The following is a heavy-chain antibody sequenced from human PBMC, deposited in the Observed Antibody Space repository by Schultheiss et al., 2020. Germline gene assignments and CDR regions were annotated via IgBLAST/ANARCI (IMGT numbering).Heavy chain of an antibody. V-gene: IGHV3-49*04. J-gene: IGHJ5*02. CDR1: GFTFGDYA. Sequence: GGSLRLSCKTSGFTFGDYAMSWVRQAPGKGLEWVGFIRSKAYGGTTEYAASVKGRFTISRDDSKSIAYLQMNSLKTEDTAVYYCTRDLRVVGATGWFDPWGQGTLVTVSS. CDR2: IRSKAYGGTT. CDR3: TRDLRVVGATGWFDP. D-gene: IGHD1-26*01.